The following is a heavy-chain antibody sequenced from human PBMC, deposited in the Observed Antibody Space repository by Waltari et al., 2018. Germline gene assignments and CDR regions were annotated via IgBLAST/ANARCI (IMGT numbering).Heavy chain of an antibody. CDR3: APLPGGSGQTFDY. D-gene: IGHD3-10*01. J-gene: IGHJ4*02. CDR1: GYPFIDYF. Sequence: EVQLVQSGAEVKKPGATVTISCKASGYPFIDYFMHWVQQAPGKGLEWVGRIDPEDGETVYAEKFQGRVTITADTSTDTSYLELSSLRSDDTAVYYCAPLPGGSGQTFDYWGQGTLLTVSS. CDR2: IDPEDGET. V-gene: IGHV1-69-2*01.